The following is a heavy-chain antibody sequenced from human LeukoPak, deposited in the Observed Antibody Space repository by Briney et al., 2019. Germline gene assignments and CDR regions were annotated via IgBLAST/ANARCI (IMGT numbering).Heavy chain of an antibody. CDR1: GGSISSYY. Sequence: SPSETLSLTCAVSGGSISSYYWRWIRQPPGKGLEWIGYIYYSGSTNYNPSLKSRVTISVDTSKNQFSLKLSSVTAADTAVYYCARVLGGPAAIPDYYYYGMDVWGQGTTVTVSS. V-gene: IGHV4-59*08. CDR3: ARVLGGPAAIPDYYYYGMDV. D-gene: IGHD2-2*02. J-gene: IGHJ6*02. CDR2: IYYSGST.